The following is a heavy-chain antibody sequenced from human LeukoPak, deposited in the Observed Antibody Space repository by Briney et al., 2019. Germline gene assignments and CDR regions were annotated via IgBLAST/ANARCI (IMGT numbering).Heavy chain of an antibody. CDR2: IFYTGSY. CDR1: AGSISNHY. Sequence: SETLSLTCTVAAGSISNHYWSWMRQSPGKGLEWIAYIFYTGSYNYNPSLKSRVYISVDTSKNQFSLNLTSVTAADTAVYYCARGRSSLDLWGQRTLVTVSS. J-gene: IGHJ5*02. CDR3: ARGRSSLDL. V-gene: IGHV4-59*11. D-gene: IGHD6-19*01.